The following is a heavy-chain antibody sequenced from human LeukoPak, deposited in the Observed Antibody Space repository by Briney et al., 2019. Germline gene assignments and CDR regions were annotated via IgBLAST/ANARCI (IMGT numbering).Heavy chain of an antibody. CDR3: ARKFLGSRGYYFDY. Sequence: ASVKVSCKASGYTFTSYDINWVRQATGQGLEWMGWMNPNSGNTGYAQKFQGRVTMTRDTSISTAYMELSSLRSDDTAVYYCARKFLGSRGYYFDYWGQGTLVTVSS. D-gene: IGHD3-10*01. V-gene: IGHV1-8*01. CDR1: GYTFTSYD. J-gene: IGHJ4*02. CDR2: MNPNSGNT.